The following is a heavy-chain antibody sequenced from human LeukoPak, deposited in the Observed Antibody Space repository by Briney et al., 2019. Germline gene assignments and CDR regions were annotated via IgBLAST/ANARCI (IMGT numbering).Heavy chain of an antibody. D-gene: IGHD2-2*01. J-gene: IGHJ4*02. V-gene: IGHV3-48*01. CDR3: ARRVVVPAAPYYFDY. CDR1: GFTFSSYS. Sequence: GGSLRLSCAASGFTFSSYSMNWVRQAPGKGLEWGSYISGSSSTIYYADSVKGRFTISRDNGKNTLYLQMNSLRAEDTAVYYCARRVVVPAAPYYFDYWGQGTLVTVSS. CDR2: ISGSSSTI.